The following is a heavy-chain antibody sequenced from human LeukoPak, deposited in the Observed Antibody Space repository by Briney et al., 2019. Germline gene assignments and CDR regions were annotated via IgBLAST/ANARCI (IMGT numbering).Heavy chain of an antibody. D-gene: IGHD3-10*01. CDR3: ARAHKLLLWFGELLGRNIYYY. CDR1: GYTFTGYY. V-gene: IGHV1-2*02. Sequence: ASVKVSCKASGYTFTGYYMHWVRQAPGQGLEWMGWINPNSGGTNYAQKFQGRVTMTRDTSISTAYMELSRLRSDDTAVYYCARAHKLLLWFGELLGRNIYYYWGQGTLVTVSS. J-gene: IGHJ4*02. CDR2: INPNSGGT.